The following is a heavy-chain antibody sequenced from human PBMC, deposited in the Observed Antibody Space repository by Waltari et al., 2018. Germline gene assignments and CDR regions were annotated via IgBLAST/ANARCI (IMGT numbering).Heavy chain of an antibody. Sequence: QVQLQESGPGLVTPSETLSLTCAGSGYSISSGYYWGWIRQPPGKGLEWIGSMYQSGRAYYNPSLKSRVTISVDTSKNQFSLKLSSVTAADTAVYYCARHVYCSGSSCSSTFDYWGQGTLVTVSS. J-gene: IGHJ4*02. D-gene: IGHD2-2*01. CDR2: MYQSGRA. CDR3: ARHVYCSGSSCSSTFDY. V-gene: IGHV4-38-2*01. CDR1: GYSISSGYY.